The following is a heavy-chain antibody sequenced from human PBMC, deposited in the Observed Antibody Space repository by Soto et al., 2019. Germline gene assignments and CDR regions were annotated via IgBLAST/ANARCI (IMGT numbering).Heavy chain of an antibody. CDR3: ATAPYSSSWYDH. CDR1: GGSVNSGTYY. V-gene: IGHV4-31*03. D-gene: IGHD6-13*01. CDR2: IYFSGST. J-gene: IGHJ5*02. Sequence: NPSETLSLTCTVSGGSVNSGTYYWSWIRQHPGKGLEWIGYIYFSGSTYYNPSLKSRVTISLDTSQNQFTLDLTSMTAADTALYYCATAPYSSSWYDHWGQGTLVTVSS.